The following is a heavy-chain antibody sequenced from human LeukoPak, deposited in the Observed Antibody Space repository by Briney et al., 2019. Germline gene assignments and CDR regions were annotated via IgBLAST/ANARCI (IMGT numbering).Heavy chain of an antibody. V-gene: IGHV3-23*01. D-gene: IGHD1-26*01. J-gene: IGHJ2*01. CDR2: ISVGGGNT. CDR3: AKNLMGDAAYSWYFDL. Sequence: GGSLRLSCAASGFTFSSSAMSWVRQAPGRGLEWVSGISVGGGNTYYADSVKGRFTITRDNSKNTLYLQMNSLRAEDTAVYYCAKNLMGDAAYSWYFDLWGRGTLVTVSS. CDR1: GFTFSSSA.